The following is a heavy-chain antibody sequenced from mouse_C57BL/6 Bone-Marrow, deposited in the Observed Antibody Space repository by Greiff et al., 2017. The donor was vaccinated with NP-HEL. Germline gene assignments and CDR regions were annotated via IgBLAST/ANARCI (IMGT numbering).Heavy chain of an antibody. CDR3: TRGGWDY. Sequence: VQLQQSGAELVRPGASVKLSCTASGFNIKDDYMHWVKQRPEQGLEWIGWIDPENGDTEYASKFQGKATITADTSSHTAYLQLSSLTSEDTAVYYCTRGGWDYWGQGTTLTVSS. D-gene: IGHD1-2*01. CDR2: IDPENGDT. J-gene: IGHJ2*01. CDR1: GFNIKDDY. V-gene: IGHV14-4*01.